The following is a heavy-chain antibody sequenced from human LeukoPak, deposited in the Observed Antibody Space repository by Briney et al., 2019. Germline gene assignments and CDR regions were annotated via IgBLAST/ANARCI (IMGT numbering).Heavy chain of an antibody. D-gene: IGHD5-12*01. CDR1: GFTFSSYG. V-gene: IGHV3-30*18. CDR3: SKLVATVQFDY. CDR2: ISYDGSNK. J-gene: IGHJ4*01. Sequence: GGSLRLSCAASGFTFSSYGMHWVRQAPGKGLEWVAVISYDGSNKYYADSVKGRFTISRDNSKNTLYLQMNSLRAEDTAVYYCSKLVATVQFDYCGHGSLFIVSS.